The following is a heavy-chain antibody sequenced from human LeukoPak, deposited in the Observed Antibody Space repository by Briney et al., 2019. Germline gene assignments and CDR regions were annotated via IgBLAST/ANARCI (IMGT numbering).Heavy chain of an antibody. CDR1: GFTFSGSA. J-gene: IGHJ3*02. Sequence: GGSLRLSCAASGFTFSGSAMHWVRQASGKGLGWVGRIRSKANSYATAYAASVKGRFTISRDDSKNTAYLQMNSLKTEDTAVYYCTRPQYSSSWYDSFDIWGQGTMVTVSS. D-gene: IGHD6-13*01. CDR3: TRPQYSSSWYDSFDI. V-gene: IGHV3-73*01. CDR2: IRSKANSYAT.